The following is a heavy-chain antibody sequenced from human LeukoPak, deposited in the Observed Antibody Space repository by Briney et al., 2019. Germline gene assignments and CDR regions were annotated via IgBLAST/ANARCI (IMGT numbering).Heavy chain of an antibody. Sequence: GALVKVSCKASGYTFTSYYMHWVRQAPGQGLEWMGGIIPIFGTTNYAQKFQDRVTITADKSTSTAYMELSSLRSEDTAVYYCARVVGLTGYSSSWYSGYYYYMDVWGKGTTVTVSS. CDR2: IIPIFGTT. D-gene: IGHD6-13*01. V-gene: IGHV1-69*06. CDR1: GYTFTSYY. CDR3: ARVVGLTGYSSSWYSGYYYYMDV. J-gene: IGHJ6*03.